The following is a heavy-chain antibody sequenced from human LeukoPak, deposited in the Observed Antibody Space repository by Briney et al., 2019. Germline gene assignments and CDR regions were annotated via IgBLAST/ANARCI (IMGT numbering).Heavy chain of an antibody. J-gene: IGHJ6*03. CDR1: GGSISSYY. CDR2: IHYSGST. CDR3: ARTTEGGYTYGYFYYYYMDV. D-gene: IGHD5-18*01. V-gene: IGHV4-59*01. Sequence: SETLSLTCTVSGGSISSYYWSWIRQPPGKGLEWIGYIHYSGSTNYNPSLKSRVTISVDTSKNQFSLKLSSVAAADTAVYYCARTTEGGYTYGYFYYYYMDVWGKGTTVTISS.